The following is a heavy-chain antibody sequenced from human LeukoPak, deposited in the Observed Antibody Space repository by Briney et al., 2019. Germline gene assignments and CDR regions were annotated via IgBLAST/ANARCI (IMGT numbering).Heavy chain of an antibody. CDR2: TWYDESNK. D-gene: IGHD2-21*02. CDR1: GFIFSNYG. V-gene: IGHV3-33*01. Sequence: GRPLRLSCAASGFIFSNYGMHWVRQAPGKGLEWVALTWYDESNKYYADSVKGRFTISRDNSKNTLYLQMNSLRAEDTAVYYCARDLWCGADCYGTFDIWGQGTMVSVSS. J-gene: IGHJ3*02. CDR3: ARDLWCGADCYGTFDI.